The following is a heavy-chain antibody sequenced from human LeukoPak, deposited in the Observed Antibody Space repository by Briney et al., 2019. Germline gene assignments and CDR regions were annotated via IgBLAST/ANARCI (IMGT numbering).Heavy chain of an antibody. CDR1: GFTFSSYA. D-gene: IGHD3-10*01. Sequence: PGGSLRLSCAASGFTFSSYAMSWVRQAPGKGLEWVSAISGSGGSTYYADSVKGRFTISRDNAKNTLYLQMDSLRAEDTAVYYCVRDFGGSRDYWGQGTLVIVSS. CDR3: VRDFGGSRDY. V-gene: IGHV3-23*01. J-gene: IGHJ4*02. CDR2: ISGSGGST.